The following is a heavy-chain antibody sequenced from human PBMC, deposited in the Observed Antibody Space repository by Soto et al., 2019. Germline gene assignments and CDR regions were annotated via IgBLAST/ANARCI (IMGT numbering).Heavy chain of an antibody. CDR3: ARESEDLTSNFDY. CDR1: GFIFTRYS. J-gene: IGHJ4*02. Sequence: GSLRLSCAASGFIFTRYSMNWVRQAPGKGLEWVSSISSTTNYIYYGDSMKGRFTISRDNAKNSLYLEMNSLRAEDAAVYYCARESEDLTSNFDYWGQGXLVTVYS. V-gene: IGHV3-21*06. CDR2: ISSTTNYI.